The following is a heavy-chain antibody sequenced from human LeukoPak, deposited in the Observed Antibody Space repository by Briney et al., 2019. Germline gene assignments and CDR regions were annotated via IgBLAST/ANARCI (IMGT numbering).Heavy chain of an antibody. D-gene: IGHD3-3*01. V-gene: IGHV3-30*18. J-gene: IGHJ4*02. CDR1: GFTFSSYG. CDR2: ISYDGSNK. CDR3: ANHWSGYLLPRH. Sequence: GGSLRLSCAASGFTFSSYGMHRVRQAPGKGLEWVAVISYDGSNKYYADSVKGRFTISRDNSKNTLYLQMNSLRAEDTAVYYCANHWSGYLLPRHWGQGTLVTVSS.